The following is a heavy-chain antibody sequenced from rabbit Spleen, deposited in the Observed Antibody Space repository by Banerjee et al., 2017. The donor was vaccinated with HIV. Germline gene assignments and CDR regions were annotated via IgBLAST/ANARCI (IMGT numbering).Heavy chain of an antibody. CDR1: GLSFSNTYW. CDR2: IYTGSSGTT. CDR3: ARDGDDAGYDFNL. Sequence: QSLEESGGDLVKPGASLTLTCTASGLSFSNTYWISWVRQTPGKGLEWIADIYTGSSGTTYYASWAKGRFTISKTSSTTVTLQMTSLTAADTATYFCARDGDDAGYDFNLWGQGTLVTVS. V-gene: IGHV1S40*01. J-gene: IGHJ4*01. D-gene: IGHD3-1*01.